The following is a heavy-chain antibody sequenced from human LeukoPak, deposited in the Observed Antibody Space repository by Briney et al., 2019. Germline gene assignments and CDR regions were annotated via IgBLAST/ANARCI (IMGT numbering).Heavy chain of an antibody. CDR2: INHSGST. Sequence: SETLSLTCAVYGGSFSGYYWSWIRQPPGKGLEWIGEINHSGSTNYNPSLKSRVTISVDTSKNQFSLKLSSVTAADTAVYYCARERPDSSGWYLWDYWGQGTLVTVSS. D-gene: IGHD6-19*01. CDR1: GGSFSGYY. J-gene: IGHJ4*02. CDR3: ARERPDSSGWYLWDY. V-gene: IGHV4-34*01.